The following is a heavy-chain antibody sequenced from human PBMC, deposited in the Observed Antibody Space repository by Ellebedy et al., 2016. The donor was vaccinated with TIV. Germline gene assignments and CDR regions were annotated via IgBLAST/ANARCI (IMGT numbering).Heavy chain of an antibody. CDR3: ARDRETQLNGGINWFNP. D-gene: IGHD4-23*01. J-gene: IGHJ5*02. Sequence: GESLKISXAASGFTFSTYIIHWVRQAPGKGLEWVAVISYDGSNEHYSDSVKGRFSISRDNSKNTLYLQMNSLGAEDTAVYYCARDRETQLNGGINWFNPWGQGTLVIVSS. V-gene: IGHV3-30*03. CDR1: GFTFSTYI. CDR2: ISYDGSNE.